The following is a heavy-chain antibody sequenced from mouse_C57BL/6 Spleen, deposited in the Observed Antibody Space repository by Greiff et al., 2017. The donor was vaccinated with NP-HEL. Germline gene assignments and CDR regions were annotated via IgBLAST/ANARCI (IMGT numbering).Heavy chain of an antibody. CDR3: ARDGY. CDR1: GYAFSSSW. D-gene: IGHD2-3*01. CDR2: IYPGDGDT. V-gene: IGHV1-82*01. J-gene: IGHJ2*01. Sequence: QVQLKESGPELVKPGASVKISCKASGYAFSSSWMNWVKQRPGKGLEWIGRIYPGDGDTNYIGKLKGKATLTADKSSSTAYMQLSSLTSEDSAVYFCARDGYWGQGTTLTVSS.